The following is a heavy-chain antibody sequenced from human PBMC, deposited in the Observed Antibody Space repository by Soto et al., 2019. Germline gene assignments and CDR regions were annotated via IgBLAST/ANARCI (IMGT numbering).Heavy chain of an antibody. CDR3: ATTDGSGWYDFDY. CDR2: ISYDGSNK. V-gene: IGHV3-30-3*01. Sequence: VGSLRLSCAASGFTFSSYAMHWVRQAPGKGLEWVAIISYDGSNKYYADPVKGRFTISRDNSKNTLYLQMNSLRAEDTAVYYCATTDGSGWYDFDYWGHGTLVTVSS. D-gene: IGHD6-19*01. J-gene: IGHJ4*01. CDR1: GFTFSSYA.